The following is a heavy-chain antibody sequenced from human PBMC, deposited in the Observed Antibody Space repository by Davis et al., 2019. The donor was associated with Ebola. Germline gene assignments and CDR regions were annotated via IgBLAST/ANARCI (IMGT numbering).Heavy chain of an antibody. CDR2: IYYSGST. Sequence: MPSETLSLTCTVSGGSISSYYWSWIRQPPGKGLEWIGYIYYSGSTNYNPSLKSRVTISVDTSKNQFSLKLSSVTAADTAVYYCARAVDYGIDYWGQGTLVTVSS. CDR1: GGSISSYY. CDR3: ARAVDYGIDY. J-gene: IGHJ4*02. V-gene: IGHV4-59*01. D-gene: IGHD4-17*01.